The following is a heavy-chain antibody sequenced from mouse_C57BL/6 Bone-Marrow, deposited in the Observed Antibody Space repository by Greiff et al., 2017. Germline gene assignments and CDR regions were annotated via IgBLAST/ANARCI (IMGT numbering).Heavy chain of an antibody. J-gene: IGHJ4*01. Sequence: EVKLVESGGGLVQPGGSLKLSCAASGFTFSDYYMYWVRQTPEKRLEWVAYISNGGGSTYYPDTVKGRFTISSDNAKNTLYLQMSRLKSEDTAMYYCARHSDYWGQGTSVTVSS. CDR3: ARHSDY. CDR1: GFTFSDYY. CDR2: ISNGGGST. V-gene: IGHV5-12*01.